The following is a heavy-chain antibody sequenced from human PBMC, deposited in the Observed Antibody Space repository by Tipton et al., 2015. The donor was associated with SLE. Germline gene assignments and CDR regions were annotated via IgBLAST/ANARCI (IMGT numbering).Heavy chain of an antibody. J-gene: IGHJ4*02. CDR2: IIPIFGTA. CDR1: GGTFSSYA. D-gene: IGHD6-13*01. CDR3: ARHGSRGSSWFDY. Sequence: QLVQSGAEVKKPGSSVKVSCKASGGTFSSYAISWVRQVPGQGLEWMGGIIPIFGTANYAQKFQGRVTITTDESTSTAYMELSSLRAEDTAVYYCARHGSRGSSWFDYWGQGTLVTVSS. V-gene: IGHV1-69*05.